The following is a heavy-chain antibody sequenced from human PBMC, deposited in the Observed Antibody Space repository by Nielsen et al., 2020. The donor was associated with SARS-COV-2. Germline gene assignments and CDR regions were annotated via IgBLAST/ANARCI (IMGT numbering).Heavy chain of an antibody. V-gene: IGHV4-39*01. CDR3: ASYNYYGSGSYYSFDY. J-gene: IGHJ4*02. CDR2: IFYIGIT. CDR1: GGSISSSSSY. Sequence: SETLSLTCTVSGGSISSSSSYWAWIRQSPGKGLEWIGSIFYIGITYYNPSLKSRVTISVDTSKNQFSLKLSSVTAADTAVYYCASYNYYGSGSYYSFDYWGQGTLVTVSS. D-gene: IGHD3-10*01.